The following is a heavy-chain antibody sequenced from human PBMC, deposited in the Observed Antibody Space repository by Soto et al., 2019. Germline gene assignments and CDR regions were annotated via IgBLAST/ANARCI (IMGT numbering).Heavy chain of an antibody. V-gene: IGHV4-39*01. CDR2: IYYSGST. J-gene: IGHJ4*02. CDR1: GGSISSSSYY. Sequence: QLQLQESGPGLVKPSETLSLTCTVSGGSISSSSYYWGWIRQPPGKGLEWIGSIYYSGSTYYNPSLKRRVTISVDTSKNQFSLKLSSVTAADTAVYYSARLSWGGDYVPFDYWGQGTLVTVSS. D-gene: IGHD4-17*01. CDR3: ARLSWGGDYVPFDY.